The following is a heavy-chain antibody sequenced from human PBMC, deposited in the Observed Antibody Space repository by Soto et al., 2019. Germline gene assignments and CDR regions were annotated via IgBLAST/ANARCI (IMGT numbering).Heavy chain of an antibody. V-gene: IGHV4-39*02. CDR2: IYYSGST. Sequence: SETLSLTCTVSGGSISSSSYYWGWIRQPPGKGLGWIGSIYYSGSTYYNPSLKSRVTISVDTSKNQFSLKLSSVTAADTAVYYCAREVIAVAGRLDYWGQGTLVTVSS. CDR3: AREVIAVAGRLDY. D-gene: IGHD6-19*01. J-gene: IGHJ4*02. CDR1: GGSISSSSYY.